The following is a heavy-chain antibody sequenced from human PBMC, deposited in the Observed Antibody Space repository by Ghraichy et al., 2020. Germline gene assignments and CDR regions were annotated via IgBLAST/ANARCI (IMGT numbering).Heavy chain of an antibody. V-gene: IGHV4-59*01. CDR3: ARVSGSSTDNWFDP. Sequence: SETLSLTCTVSGGSISSYYWSWIRQPPGKGLEWIGYIYYSGSTNYNPSLKSRVTISVDTSKNQFSLKLSSVTAADTAVYYCARVSGSSTDNWFDPWGQGTLVTVSS. CDR1: GGSISSYY. J-gene: IGHJ5*02. D-gene: IGHD6-6*01. CDR2: IYYSGST.